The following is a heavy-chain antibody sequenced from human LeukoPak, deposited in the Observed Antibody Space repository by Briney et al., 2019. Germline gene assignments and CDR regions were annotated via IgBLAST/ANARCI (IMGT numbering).Heavy chain of an antibody. V-gene: IGHV3-21*05. CDR2: IGTSSSDT. Sequence: PGGSLRLSCAGSGFTFRTSGMNWVRQAPGEGLELVSFIGTSSSDTYYADSVKGRFTISRDNAKDSLYLQMSSLRAEDTAVYYCARDKPHFAMSVGSSGYLDYWGQGTLVTVSS. CDR1: GFTFRTSG. J-gene: IGHJ4*02. CDR3: ARDKPHFAMSVGSSGYLDY. D-gene: IGHD3-22*01.